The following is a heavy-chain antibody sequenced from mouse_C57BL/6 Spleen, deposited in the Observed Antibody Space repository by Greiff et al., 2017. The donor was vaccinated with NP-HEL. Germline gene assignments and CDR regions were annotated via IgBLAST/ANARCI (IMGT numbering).Heavy chain of an antibody. CDR1: GYAFTNYL. V-gene: IGHV1-54*01. Sequence: QVQLKQSGAELVRPGTSVKVSCKASGYAFTNYLIEWVKQRPGQGLEWIGVINPGSGGTNYNEKFKGKATLTADKSSSTAYMQLSSLTSEDSAVYFCARKLDGGFAYWGQGTLVTVSA. CDR3: ARKLDGGFAY. CDR2: INPGSGGT. J-gene: IGHJ3*01.